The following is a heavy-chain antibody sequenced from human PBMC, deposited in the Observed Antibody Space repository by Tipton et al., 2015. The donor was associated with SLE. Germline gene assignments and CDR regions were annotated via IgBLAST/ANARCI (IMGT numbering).Heavy chain of an antibody. V-gene: IGHV4-61*08. D-gene: IGHD3-22*01. J-gene: IGHJ6*02. Sequence: TLSLTCTVSGDSINNGEVHWAWIRQPPGKGLEWIGYSYYSGSITYNPSLKSRVTISVDTSKNQFSLKLTSVNTADTAVYYCARGEGESGYVAPDFHYYYGMDVWGQGTTVTVSS. CDR3: ARGEGESGYVAPDFHYYYGMDV. CDR2: SYYSGSI. CDR1: GDSINNGEVH.